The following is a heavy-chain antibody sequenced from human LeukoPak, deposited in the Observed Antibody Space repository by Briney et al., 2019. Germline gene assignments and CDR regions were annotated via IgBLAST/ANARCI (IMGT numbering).Heavy chain of an antibody. Sequence: GASVKVSCKASGYTFTGYDMHWVRQAPGQGLERMGWINRNSAGTNYAQKFQGRVTMTRDTSISTAYMELSRLRSDDTAVYYCARLGAWRMSEGRPTGYFDYWGQGSRVTGSS. CDR1: GYTFTGYD. D-gene: IGHD4-17*01. V-gene: IGHV1-2*02. CDR3: ARLGAWRMSEGRPTGYFDY. J-gene: IGHJ4*02. CDR2: INRNSAGT.